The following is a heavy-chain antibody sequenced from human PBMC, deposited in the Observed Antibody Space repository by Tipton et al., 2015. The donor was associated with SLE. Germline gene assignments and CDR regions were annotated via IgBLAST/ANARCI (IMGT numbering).Heavy chain of an antibody. CDR2: IYYSGST. J-gene: IGHJ4*02. D-gene: IGHD5-18*01. V-gene: IGHV4-31*03. Sequence: TLSLTCTVSGGSIGSGDYYWSWIRQPPGKGLEWIGYIYYSGSTYYNPSLKSRVTISVDTSKNQFSLKLSSVTAADTAVYYCATYTAMLTAFDYWGQGTLVTVSS. CDR1: GGSIGSGDYY. CDR3: ATYTAMLTAFDY.